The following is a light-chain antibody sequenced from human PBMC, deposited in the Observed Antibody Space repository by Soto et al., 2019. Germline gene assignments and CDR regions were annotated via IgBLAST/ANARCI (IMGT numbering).Light chain of an antibody. V-gene: IGKV3-15*01. CDR3: QHYGAWRT. CDR1: QSVSSN. CDR2: GAS. J-gene: IGKJ1*01. Sequence: EIVMTQSPATLSVSPGERATLSCRAGQSVSSNLAWYQQKPGQAPRLLIYGASSRAAGVPDRFTGSGSGTEFPLTISRLQAEDFAVYYCQHYGAWRTFGQGTKVEIK.